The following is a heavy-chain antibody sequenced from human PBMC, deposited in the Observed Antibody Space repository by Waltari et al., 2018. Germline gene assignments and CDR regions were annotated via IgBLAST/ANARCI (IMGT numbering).Heavy chain of an antibody. CDR1: GFTFHNYR. CDR2: INPDGSST. CDR3: ARVQILADDVFNG. J-gene: IGHJ3*01. V-gene: IGHV3-74*01. Sequence: EVQFVESGGGLVQPGVSLRLSFAASGFTFHNYRVHWVRQAPGKGLEWVSRINPDGSSTNYADSVKGRFTISRDNARDTLYLQMNSLTVEDTAVYYCARVQILADDVFNGWGQGTMVTVSS. D-gene: IGHD3-3*01.